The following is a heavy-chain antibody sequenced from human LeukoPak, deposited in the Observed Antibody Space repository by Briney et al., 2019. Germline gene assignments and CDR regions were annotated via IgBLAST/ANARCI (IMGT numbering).Heavy chain of an antibody. J-gene: IGHJ5*02. CDR3: ARHGVKAAAGFDP. Sequence: PSETLSLTCTVSGGSISSSTYYWGWIRQPPGKGLEWIGSIYYSGSTYYNPSLKSRVTISVDTSKSQFSLKLSSVTAADTAVYYCARHGVKAAAGFDPWGQGTLVTVSS. CDR1: GGSISSSTYY. D-gene: IGHD6-13*01. CDR2: IYYSGST. V-gene: IGHV4-39*01.